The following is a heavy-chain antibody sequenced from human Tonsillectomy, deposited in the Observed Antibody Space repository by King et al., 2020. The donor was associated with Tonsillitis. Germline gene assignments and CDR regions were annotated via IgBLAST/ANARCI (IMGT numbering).Heavy chain of an antibody. J-gene: IGHJ4*02. D-gene: IGHD6-13*01. CDR2: INHSGST. CDR1: GGSFSGYY. V-gene: IGHV4-34*01. CDR3: ARGYSSSWYVDY. Sequence: QVQLQQWGAGLLKPSETLSLTCAVYGGSFSGYYWSWIRQPPGKGLEWIGEINHSGSTNYNPSLKSRVTISVYTSKNQFSLRLTSVTAADTAVYYCARGYSSSWYVDYWGQGTLVTVSS.